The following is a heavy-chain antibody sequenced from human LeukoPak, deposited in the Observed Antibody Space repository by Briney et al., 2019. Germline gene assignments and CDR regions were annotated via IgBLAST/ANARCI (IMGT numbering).Heavy chain of an antibody. J-gene: IGHJ4*02. CDR1: GFTFSSYA. CDR3: ANKGYSSGYFYFDY. D-gene: IGHD3-22*01. CDR2: IIGSGGST. Sequence: GGSLRLSCAASGFTFSSYAMNWVRQAPGKGLEWVSTIIGSGGSTYYADSVKGRFTISRDNSKNTLYLQMNSLRDEDTAVYYCANKGYSSGYFYFDYWGQGTLVTVSS. V-gene: IGHV3-23*01.